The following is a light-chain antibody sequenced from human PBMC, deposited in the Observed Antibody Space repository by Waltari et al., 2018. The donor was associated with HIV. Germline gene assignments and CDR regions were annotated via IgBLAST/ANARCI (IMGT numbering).Light chain of an antibody. V-gene: IGLV3-10*01. CDR1: ALPKKY. CDR2: EDS. CDR3: YSTDSSANRRSV. J-gene: IGLJ2*01. Sequence: SYELTQPPSVSVSPGQTARITCSGDALPKKYAYWYQHKSGQAPVLVIYEDSRRPSGIPEKSSGSSSGTMATLTINGAQVEDEADYYCYSTDSSANRRSVFGGGTKLTVL.